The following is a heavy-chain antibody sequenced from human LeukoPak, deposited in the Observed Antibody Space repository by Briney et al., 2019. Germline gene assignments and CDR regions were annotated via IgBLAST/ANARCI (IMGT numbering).Heavy chain of an antibody. Sequence: GGSLRLSCAASGFTFSSYSMNWVRQAPGKGLEWVSYISSSSSTIYYADSVKGRFTISRDNAKNSLYLQMNSLRAEDTAVYYCAREGGYYYDSSVVNDAFDIWGQGTMVTVSS. V-gene: IGHV3-48*04. CDR1: GFTFSSYS. D-gene: IGHD3-22*01. CDR2: ISSSSSTI. J-gene: IGHJ3*02. CDR3: AREGGYYYDSSVVNDAFDI.